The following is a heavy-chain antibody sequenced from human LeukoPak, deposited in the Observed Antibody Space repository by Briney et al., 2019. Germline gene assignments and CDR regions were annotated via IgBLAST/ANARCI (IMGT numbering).Heavy chain of an antibody. CDR1: GFTFSSYS. D-gene: IGHD4-17*01. V-gene: IGHV3-48*04. Sequence: GGSLRLSCAASGFTFSSYSMNWVRQAPGKGLEWVSYISSSSSTIYYADSVKGRFTISRDNAKNSLYLQMNSLRAEDTAVYYCARVGGRLSVTLDYWGQGTLVTVSS. J-gene: IGHJ4*02. CDR2: ISSSSSTI. CDR3: ARVGGRLSVTLDY.